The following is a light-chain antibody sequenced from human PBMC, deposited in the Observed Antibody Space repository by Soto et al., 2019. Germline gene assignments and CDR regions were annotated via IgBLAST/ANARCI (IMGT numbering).Light chain of an antibody. CDR2: SAS. J-gene: IGKJ2*01. CDR3: QQHNFWPS. Sequence: EIVMTQSPATLSVSPGGKATLSCRASQSVATNLAGYQQRPGQAPRLLIHSASTRATGVPARFSGSGSGTEFTLTISSLQSEDFAVYFCQQHNFWPSFGQGTNLEIK. V-gene: IGKV3-15*01. CDR1: QSVATN.